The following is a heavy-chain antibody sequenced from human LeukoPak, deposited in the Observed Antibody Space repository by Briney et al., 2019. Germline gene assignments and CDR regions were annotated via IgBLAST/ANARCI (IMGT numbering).Heavy chain of an antibody. CDR2: IKQDGSEK. Sequence: PGGSLRLSCAASGFTFSSYWMSWVRQAPGKGLEWVANIKQDGSEKYYVDSVKGRFTISRDNAKNSLYLQMNSLRAEDTALYYCAKGYYDSSGYTYAFDIWGQGTLVTVSS. CDR3: AKGYYDSSGYTYAFDI. V-gene: IGHV3-7*03. D-gene: IGHD3-22*01. J-gene: IGHJ3*02. CDR1: GFTFSSYW.